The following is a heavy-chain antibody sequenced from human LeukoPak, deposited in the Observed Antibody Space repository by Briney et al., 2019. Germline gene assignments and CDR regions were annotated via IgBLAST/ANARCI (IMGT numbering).Heavy chain of an antibody. CDR3: ARVPRAVAGTNWFDP. V-gene: IGHV1-18*01. CDR1: GYTFTSYD. Sequence: ASVKVSCKASGYTFTSYDINWVRQAPGQGLEWMGWISAYNGNTNYAQKLQGRVTMTTDTSTSTAYMELRSLRSDDTAVYYCARVPRAVAGTNWFDPWGQGTLVTVSS. CDR2: ISAYNGNT. D-gene: IGHD6-19*01. J-gene: IGHJ5*02.